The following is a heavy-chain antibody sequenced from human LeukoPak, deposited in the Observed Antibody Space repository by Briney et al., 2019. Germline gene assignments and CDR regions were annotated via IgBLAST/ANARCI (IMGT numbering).Heavy chain of an antibody. CDR1: GYTFTSYG. CDR2: ISAYNGNT. D-gene: IGHD6-13*01. CDR3: AREYSSPYYYYGMDV. V-gene: IGHV1-18*01. J-gene: IGHJ6*02. Sequence: ASVKVSCKASGYTFTSYGISWVRQAPGQGREWRGWISAYNGNTNYAQKLQGRVTMTTDTSTSTAYMELRSLRSDDTAVYYCAREYSSPYYYYGMDVWGQGTTVTVSS.